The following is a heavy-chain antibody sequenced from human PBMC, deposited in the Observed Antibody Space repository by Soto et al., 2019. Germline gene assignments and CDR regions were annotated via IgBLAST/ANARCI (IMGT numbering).Heavy chain of an antibody. D-gene: IGHD6-13*01. Sequence: VQPVESGGGLVKPGGSLRLSCAASGFTFSSYSMNWVRQAPGKGLEWVSSISSSSSYIYYADSVKGRFTISRDNAKNSLYLQMNSLRAEDTAVYYCARDVTTSSSWHDYWGQGTLVTVSS. J-gene: IGHJ4*02. CDR1: GFTFSSYS. CDR3: ARDVTTSSSWHDY. CDR2: ISSSSSYI. V-gene: IGHV3-21*01.